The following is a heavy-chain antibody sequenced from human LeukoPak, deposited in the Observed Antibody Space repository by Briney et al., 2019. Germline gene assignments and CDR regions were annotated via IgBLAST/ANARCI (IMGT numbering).Heavy chain of an antibody. V-gene: IGHV3-23*01. Sequence: GGSLRLSCAASGFAFRSYAMSWVRQAPGKGLEWVSGFTSSGDATDYADSVKGRFTISRDNSKNTLSLQMNNLRAEDTAVYYCAKVYASGWSYFDYWGRGTLVTVS. J-gene: IGHJ4*02. CDR1: GFAFRSYA. D-gene: IGHD6-19*01. CDR3: AKVYASGWSYFDY. CDR2: FTSSGDAT.